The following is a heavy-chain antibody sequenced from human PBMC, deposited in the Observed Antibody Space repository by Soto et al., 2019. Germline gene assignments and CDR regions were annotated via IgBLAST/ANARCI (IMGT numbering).Heavy chain of an antibody. CDR2: XXXXXGXX. Sequence: ASVNVSCKASGYTFTSYDINWVRQATGQGXXWXXWXXXXXGXXGYAQKFQGRVTMTRNTSISKAYMELSRLRSEDTAVYYCARGLPVNYWGQGTLVTVSS. CDR3: ARGLPVNY. CDR1: GYTFTSYD. V-gene: IGHV1-8*01. J-gene: IGHJ4*02. D-gene: IGHD3-16*02.